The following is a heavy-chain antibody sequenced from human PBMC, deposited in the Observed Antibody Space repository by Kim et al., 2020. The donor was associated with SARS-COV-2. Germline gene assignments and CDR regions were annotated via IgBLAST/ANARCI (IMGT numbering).Heavy chain of an antibody. Sequence: IKPDGKVQYYVDSVKGRFTISRDNAKKSLYLEMNVLRVEDTALYYCARAGNWGQGTLVTVSS. CDR2: IKPDGKVQ. J-gene: IGHJ4*02. CDR3: ARAGN. V-gene: IGHV3-7*03.